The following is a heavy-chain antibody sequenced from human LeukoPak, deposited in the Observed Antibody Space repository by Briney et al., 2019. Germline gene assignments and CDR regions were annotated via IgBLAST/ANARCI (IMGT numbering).Heavy chain of an antibody. V-gene: IGHV4-61*02. D-gene: IGHD3-10*01. J-gene: IGHJ5*02. CDR1: GGSLTSGSYY. CDR3: ARDELDPNWFDP. CDR2: IYTSGTT. Sequence: SRTLSLSCAVSGGSLTSGSYYWSCIQPPAGKGLEWIGRIYTSGTTNYNPSLKSRVTISVETSKNQFSLKLSSVTAADTAVYYCARDELDPNWFDPWGQGTLVTVSS.